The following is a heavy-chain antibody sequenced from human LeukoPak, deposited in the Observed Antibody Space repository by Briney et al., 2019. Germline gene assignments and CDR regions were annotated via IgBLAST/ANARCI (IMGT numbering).Heavy chain of an antibody. D-gene: IGHD3-10*01. CDR3: AKGDPTMVRGVATFDY. Sequence: SVKVSCKASGGTFSSYAISWVRQAPGQGLEWMGGIIPIFGTANYAQKFQGRVTITADESTSTAYMELSSLRSEDTAVYYCAKGDPTMVRGVATFDYWGQGTLVTVSS. CDR1: GGTFSSYA. V-gene: IGHV1-69*13. CDR2: IIPIFGTA. J-gene: IGHJ4*02.